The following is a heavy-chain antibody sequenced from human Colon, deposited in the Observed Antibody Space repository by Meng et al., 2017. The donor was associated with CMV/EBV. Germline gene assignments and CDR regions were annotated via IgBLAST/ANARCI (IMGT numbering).Heavy chain of an antibody. CDR3: ARAAAAGEYYFDY. V-gene: IGHV4-39*07. Sequence: PQLPGAGQGLGRPTETRSLTCTGSGGSISSSSYYWGWIRQPPGKGLEWIGSIYYSGSTYYNPSLKSRVTISVDTSKNQFSLKLSSVTAADTAVYYCARAAAAGEYYFDYWGQGTLVTVSS. D-gene: IGHD6-13*01. CDR1: GGSISSSSYY. CDR2: IYYSGST. J-gene: IGHJ4*02.